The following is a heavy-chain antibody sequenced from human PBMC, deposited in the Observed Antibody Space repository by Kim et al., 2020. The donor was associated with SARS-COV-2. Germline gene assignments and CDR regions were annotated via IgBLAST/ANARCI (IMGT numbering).Heavy chain of an antibody. D-gene: IGHD4-17*01. CDR2: ISWNSGSI. Sequence: GGSLRLSCAASGFTFDDYAMHWVRQAPGKGLEWVSGISWNSGSIGYADSVKGRFTISRDNAKNSLYLQMNSLRAEDTALYYCAKAIVNDYGDYGYDYYYGMDVWGQGTTVTVSS. CDR3: AKAIVNDYGDYGYDYYYGMDV. J-gene: IGHJ6*02. V-gene: IGHV3-9*01. CDR1: GFTFDDYA.